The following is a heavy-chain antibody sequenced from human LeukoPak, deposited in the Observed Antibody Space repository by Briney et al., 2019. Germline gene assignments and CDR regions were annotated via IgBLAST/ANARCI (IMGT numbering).Heavy chain of an antibody. CDR1: GYTFTGYY. V-gene: IGHV1-2*06. J-gene: IGHJ5*02. Sequence: ASVKVSCKASGYTFTGYYMHWVRQAPGQGLEWMGRINPNSGGTNYAQKFQGRVTMTRDTSISTAYMKLSRLRSDDTAVYYCARERTPYYYDSSGYYYRGWFDPWGQGTLVTVSS. CDR2: INPNSGGT. D-gene: IGHD3-22*01. CDR3: ARERTPYYYDSSGYYYRGWFDP.